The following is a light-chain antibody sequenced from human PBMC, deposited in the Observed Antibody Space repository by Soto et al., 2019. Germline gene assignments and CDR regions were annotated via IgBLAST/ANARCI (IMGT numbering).Light chain of an antibody. CDR3: QQYSSSLIT. Sequence: EIVMTQSPATLSVSKGERATLTCRASQSVSSNLAWYQQKPGQAPRLLIYRASTRATGIPARFSGSGSGTEFTLTISSLQSEDFAVYYCQQYSSSLITFGQGTRLEI. CDR2: RAS. J-gene: IGKJ5*01. V-gene: IGKV3-15*01. CDR1: QSVSSN.